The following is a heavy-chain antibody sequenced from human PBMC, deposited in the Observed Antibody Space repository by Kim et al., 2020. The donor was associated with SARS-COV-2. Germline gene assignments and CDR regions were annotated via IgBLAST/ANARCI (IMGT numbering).Heavy chain of an antibody. CDR3: ARDLYGYYDS. D-gene: IGHD2-8*01. V-gene: IGHV3-43D*03. CDR1: GFSFDNYA. Sequence: GGSLRLSCAGSGFSFDNYAMHWVRQAPGRGLEWVSLIHWDGGSTYYAASVKVRFTISRDNSKNSLYLQMNSLRPEDTALYYCARDLYGYYDSWGQGTHVTVSS. J-gene: IGHJ4*02. CDR2: IHWDGGST.